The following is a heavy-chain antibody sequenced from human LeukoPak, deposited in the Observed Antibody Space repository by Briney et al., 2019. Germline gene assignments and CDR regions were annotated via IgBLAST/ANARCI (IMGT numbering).Heavy chain of an antibody. Sequence: PGGSLRLSCAASGFTFSSYAMSWVRQAPGKGLEWVSGISWNSGSIGYADSVKGRFTISRDNAKNSLYLQMNSLRVDDTAVYYCAKSRAPTANPDAFDIWGQGTMVTVSS. CDR2: ISWNSGSI. CDR1: GFTFSSYA. V-gene: IGHV3-9*01. CDR3: AKSRAPTANPDAFDI. J-gene: IGHJ3*02. D-gene: IGHD4/OR15-4a*01.